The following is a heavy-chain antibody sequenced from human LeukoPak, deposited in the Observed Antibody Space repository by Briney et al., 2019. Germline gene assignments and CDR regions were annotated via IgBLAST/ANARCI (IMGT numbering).Heavy chain of an antibody. V-gene: IGHV1-69*02. CDR3: ARPGRVGANHNYFDY. J-gene: IGHJ4*02. CDR1: GGTFSSYT. Sequence: SVKVSCKASGGTFSSYTISCVRQAPGQGVEWMGRIIPILGIANYAQKFQGRVTITADKSTSTAYMELSSLRSEDTAVYYCARPGRVGANHNYFDYWGQGTLVTVSS. CDR2: IIPILGIA. D-gene: IGHD1-26*01.